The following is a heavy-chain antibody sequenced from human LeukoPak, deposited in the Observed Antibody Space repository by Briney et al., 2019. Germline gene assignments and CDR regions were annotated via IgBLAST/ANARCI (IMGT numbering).Heavy chain of an antibody. Sequence: GASLRLSCAASGFTFSTYGMHWVRQAPGKGLEWVAVISRNGTNKYHADSGKGRFTISRDKSKSTLFLRMSSLAAEDTAVYYCVGELLTAAGTIGAFDIWGRGTMVTVSS. CDR1: GFTFSTYG. CDR2: ISRNGTNK. CDR3: VGELLTAAGTIGAFDI. J-gene: IGHJ3*02. V-gene: IGHV3-33*05. D-gene: IGHD6-13*01.